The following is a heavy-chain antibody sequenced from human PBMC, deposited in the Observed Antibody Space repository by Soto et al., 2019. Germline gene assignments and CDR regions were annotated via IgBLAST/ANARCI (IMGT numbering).Heavy chain of an antibody. CDR2: IYSGGST. Sequence: EVQLVESGGGLVQPGGSLRLSCAASELTVTSNYMSWFRPAPGKGLEWVSVIYSGGSTYYADFVKGRFTISRDNSKNTVYLQMNSLRAEDTAVYYCARATYCTGGNCLLDYWGQGTLVTVSS. CDR1: ELTVTSNY. CDR3: ARATYCTGGNCLLDY. J-gene: IGHJ4*02. V-gene: IGHV3-53*04. D-gene: IGHD2-15*01.